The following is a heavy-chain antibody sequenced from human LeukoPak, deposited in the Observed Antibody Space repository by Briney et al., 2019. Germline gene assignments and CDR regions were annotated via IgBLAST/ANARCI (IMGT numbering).Heavy chain of an antibody. J-gene: IGHJ4*02. CDR3: ARDEYSGSSGFDC. D-gene: IGHD6-6*01. Sequence: GGSLRLSCAASGFTFSSYSMNWVRQAPGKGLEWVSSISSSSSYIYYADSVKGRFTISRDNAKNSLYLQMNSLRAEDTAVYYCARDEYSGSSGFDCWGQGTLVSVSS. CDR1: GFTFSSYS. V-gene: IGHV3-21*01. CDR2: ISSSSSYI.